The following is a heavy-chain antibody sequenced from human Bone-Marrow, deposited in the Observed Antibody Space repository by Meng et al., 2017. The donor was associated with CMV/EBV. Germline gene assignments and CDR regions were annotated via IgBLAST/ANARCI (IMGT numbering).Heavy chain of an antibody. J-gene: IGHJ4*02. V-gene: IGHV1-18*01. CDR1: GYTFTSYG. CDR3: ARDVRLSEVVY. D-gene: IGHD3-10*02. CDR2: ISPYNGNT. Sequence: ASVKVSCKASGYTFTSYGISWVRQAPGQGLEWMGWISPYNGNTNYAQNLQGRVTMTTDASTSTAYMELRSLRSDDTAVYYCARDVRLSEVVYWGQGTLVSVSS.